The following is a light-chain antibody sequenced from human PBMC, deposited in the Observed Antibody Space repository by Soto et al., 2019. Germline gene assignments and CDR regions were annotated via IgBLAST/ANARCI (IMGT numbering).Light chain of an antibody. V-gene: IGKV1-16*01. CDR2: AAS. CDR1: QGVSTD. Sequence: DIPMTQSPSSLSASVGDRVTIFCRASQGVSTDLAWFQQKPGKAPRSLIYAASNLQSGVPSRFTGSGSGTDFTLTINNLQPEDFATYYCQQHKTYPRTFGQGTKVEIK. J-gene: IGKJ1*01. CDR3: QQHKTYPRT.